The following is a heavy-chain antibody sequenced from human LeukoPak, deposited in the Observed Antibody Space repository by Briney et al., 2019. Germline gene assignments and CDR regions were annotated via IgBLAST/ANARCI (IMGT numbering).Heavy chain of an antibody. CDR2: IPRDGSST. Sequence: GGCLRLSCAASGFTSSSSWMHWVRQAPGKGLVWVSRIPRDGSSTTYADSVKGRFTTSRDNAKNTLYLQMDSLRDDDTAVYYCARDPGYESWSPFWGGMDVWGNGTTVIVSS. V-gene: IGHV3-74*01. J-gene: IGHJ6*04. D-gene: IGHD3-16*01. CDR3: ARDPGYESWSPFWGGMDV. CDR1: GFTSSSSW.